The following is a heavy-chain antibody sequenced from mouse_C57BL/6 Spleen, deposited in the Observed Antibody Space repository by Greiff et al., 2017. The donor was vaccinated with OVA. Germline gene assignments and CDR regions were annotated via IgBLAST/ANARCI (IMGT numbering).Heavy chain of an antibody. Sequence: VQLQQPGAELVRPGSSVKLSCKASGYTFTSYWMPWVKQRPGQGLEWIGNIYPAGGDTHYNEKFKGKATLTVDKSSSTAYMQLSSLTSEDSAVYYCARTIGEAMDDWGQGTSLTVSS. CDR2: IYPAGGDT. CDR3: ARTIGEAMDD. CDR1: GYTFTSYW. V-gene: IGHV1-55*01. J-gene: IGHJ4*01.